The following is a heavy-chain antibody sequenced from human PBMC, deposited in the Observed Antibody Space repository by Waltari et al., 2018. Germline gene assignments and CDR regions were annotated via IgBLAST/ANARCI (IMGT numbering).Heavy chain of an antibody. CDR1: GGSISSYY. Sequence: QVQLQESGPGLVKPSETLSLTCTVSGGSISSYYWSWIRQPAGKGLEWIGRIYTKGSTNTNPSLKGRVTMSVDTSKNQFSLKLSSVTAADTAVYYCARATPHYDFWSGYYRYWFDPWGQGTLVTVSS. D-gene: IGHD3-3*01. CDR3: ARATPHYDFWSGYYRYWFDP. V-gene: IGHV4-4*07. J-gene: IGHJ5*02. CDR2: IYTKGST.